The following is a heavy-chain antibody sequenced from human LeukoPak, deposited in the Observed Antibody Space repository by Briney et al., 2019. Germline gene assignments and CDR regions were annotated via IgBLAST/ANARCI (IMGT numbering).Heavy chain of an antibody. CDR1: GGSISSGSYY. Sequence: SETLSLTCTVSGGSISSGSYYWSWIRQPAGKGLEWIGRIYTSGSTNYNPSLKNRVTISVDTSKNQFSLKLSSVTTADTAVYYRARGSGSSSWYYFDYWGHGTLVTVSS. D-gene: IGHD6-13*01. J-gene: IGHJ4*01. CDR3: ARGSGSSSWYYFDY. CDR2: IYTSGST. V-gene: IGHV4-61*02.